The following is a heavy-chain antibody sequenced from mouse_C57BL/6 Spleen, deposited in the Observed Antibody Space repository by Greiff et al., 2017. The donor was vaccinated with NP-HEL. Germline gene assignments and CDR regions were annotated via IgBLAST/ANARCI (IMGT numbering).Heavy chain of an antibody. CDR2: ISDGGSYT. CDR1: GFTFSSYA. CDR3: ARDHDYDAGFAY. Sequence: DVQLVESGGGLVKPGGSLKLSCAASGFTFSSYAMSWVRQTPEKRLEWVATISDGGSYTYYPDNVKGRFTISRDNAKNNLYLQMSHLKSEDTAMYYCARDHDYDAGFAYWGQGTLVTVSA. J-gene: IGHJ3*01. D-gene: IGHD2-4*01. V-gene: IGHV5-4*01.